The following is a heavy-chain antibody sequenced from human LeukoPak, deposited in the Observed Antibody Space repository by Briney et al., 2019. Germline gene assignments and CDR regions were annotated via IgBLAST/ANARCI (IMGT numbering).Heavy chain of an antibody. D-gene: IGHD6-19*01. CDR3: ARGVAGAYRIMDV. V-gene: IGHV3-74*01. CDR2: ISADGTTT. J-gene: IGHJ6*02. Sequence: GGSLRLSCVASGFTFNTYWIHWVRQGPGKGLVWVSLISADGTTTTYADSVQGRFTVSRDNAKNTLYLQMNSLRAEDAAVYYFARGVAGAYRIMDVWGQGTTVTVS. CDR1: GFTFNTYW.